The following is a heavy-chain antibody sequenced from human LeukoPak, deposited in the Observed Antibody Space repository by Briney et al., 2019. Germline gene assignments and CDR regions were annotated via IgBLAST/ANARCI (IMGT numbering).Heavy chain of an antibody. CDR1: GGPISSSFYN. J-gene: IGHJ6*03. CDR2: MSYSGNT. D-gene: IGHD3-3*01. V-gene: IGHV4-39*01. Sequence: SETLSLTCTVSGGPISSSFYNCAWIRQSPGKGLEWIGSMSYSGNTYYNPSLKSRVTISVDTSKNQFSLKLSSVTAADTAVYYCARHAPYDFWSGYYSHYYYYMDVWGKGTTVTVSS. CDR3: ARHAPYDFWSGYYSHYYYYMDV.